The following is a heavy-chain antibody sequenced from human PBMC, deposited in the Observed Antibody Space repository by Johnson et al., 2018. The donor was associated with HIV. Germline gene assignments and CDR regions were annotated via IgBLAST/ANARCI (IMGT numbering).Heavy chain of an antibody. CDR2: IGTAGDT. Sequence: VQLVESGGGLVQPGGSLRLSCAASGFTFSSYDMHWVRQATGKGLEWVSAIGTAGDTYYPGSVKGRFTISRENAKNSLYLQMNSLRAGDTAVYYCARGPYKDTRIYDCRADDAFDIWGQGTMVTVSS. D-gene: IGHD3-22*01. J-gene: IGHJ3*02. CDR3: ARGPYKDTRIYDCRADDAFDI. V-gene: IGHV3-13*01. CDR1: GFTFSSYD.